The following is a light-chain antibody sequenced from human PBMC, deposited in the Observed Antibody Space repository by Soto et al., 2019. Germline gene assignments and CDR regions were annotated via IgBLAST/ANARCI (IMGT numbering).Light chain of an antibody. V-gene: IGKV3-20*01. CDR1: QSVSSSY. CDR3: QQYGSSPTT. CDR2: GAS. J-gene: IGKJ1*01. Sequence: EIVLTQSPGTLSLSPGERATLFCMASQSVSSSYLAWYQQKPGQAPRLLIYGASSRATGIPDRFSGSGSGADFTLTISRLEPEDFAVYFCQQYGSSPTTFGQGTKVDI.